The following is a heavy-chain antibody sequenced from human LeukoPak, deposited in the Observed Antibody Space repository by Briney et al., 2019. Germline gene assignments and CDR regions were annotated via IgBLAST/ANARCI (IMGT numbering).Heavy chain of an antibody. J-gene: IGHJ4*02. CDR2: ISYDGSNK. D-gene: IGHD6-19*01. CDR1: GFTFSSYA. V-gene: IGHV3-30*04. Sequence: GRSLRLSCAASGFTFSSYAMHWVRQAPGKGLEWVAVISYDGSNKYYADSVKGRFTISRDNSKNTLYLQMNSLRAEDTAVYYCAKDVPLYSSGWPLLGYWGQGTLVTVSS. CDR3: AKDVPLYSSGWPLLGY.